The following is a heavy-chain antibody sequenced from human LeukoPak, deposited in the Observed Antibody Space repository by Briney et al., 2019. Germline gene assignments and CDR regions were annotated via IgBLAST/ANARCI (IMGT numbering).Heavy chain of an antibody. CDR1: GFTFSRFD. Sequence: PGRSLRLSCAASGFTFSRFDMHWVRQAPGKGLEWVSSISSGSGYIYYADSVKGRFTISRDNAKNSLYLQMNSLRAEDTAVYYCARDSGSYYAFDYWGQGTLVTVSS. V-gene: IGHV3-21*01. CDR3: ARDSGSYYAFDY. D-gene: IGHD1-26*01. J-gene: IGHJ4*02. CDR2: ISSGSGYI.